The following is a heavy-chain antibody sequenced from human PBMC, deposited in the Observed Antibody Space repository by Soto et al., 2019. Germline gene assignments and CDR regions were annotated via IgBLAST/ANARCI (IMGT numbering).Heavy chain of an antibody. CDR3: ARDRGDGYNYDY. V-gene: IGHV3-30-3*01. D-gene: IGHD5-12*01. CDR2: ISYDGSNK. Sequence: GGSLRLSCAASGFTFSSYAMHWVRQAPGKGLEWVAVISYDGSNKYYADSVKGRFTISRDNSKNTLYLQMNSLRAEDTAVYYCARDRGDGYNYDYWSQGTLVTVSS. CDR1: GFTFSSYA. J-gene: IGHJ4*02.